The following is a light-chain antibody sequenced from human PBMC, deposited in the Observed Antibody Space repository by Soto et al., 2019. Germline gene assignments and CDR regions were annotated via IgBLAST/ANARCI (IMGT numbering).Light chain of an antibody. J-gene: IGLJ1*01. V-gene: IGLV1-47*01. Sequence: QSVLTQPPSASGTPGQRVTISCSGSSSNIGSNYVFWYQQLPGTAPKVLIYRNNRRPSGVSDRFSGSKFGTSDSLAISGLRSEDEADYYCAAWDESLSGLYVFGTGTKVTVL. CDR1: SSNIGSNY. CDR2: RNN. CDR3: AAWDESLSGLYV.